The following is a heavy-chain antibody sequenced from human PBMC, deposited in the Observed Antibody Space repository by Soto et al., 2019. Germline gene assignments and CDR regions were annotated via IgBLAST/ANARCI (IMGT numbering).Heavy chain of an antibody. D-gene: IGHD5-18*01. Sequence: SETLSLTCTVSGGSISSSSYYRGWIRQPPGKGLEWIGSIYYSGSTYYNPSLKSRVTISVDTSKNQFSLKLSSVTAADTAVYYCARGGRNTAEAYWGQGTLVTVSS. J-gene: IGHJ4*02. CDR3: ARGGRNTAEAY. CDR2: IYYSGST. CDR1: GGSISSSSYY. V-gene: IGHV4-39*07.